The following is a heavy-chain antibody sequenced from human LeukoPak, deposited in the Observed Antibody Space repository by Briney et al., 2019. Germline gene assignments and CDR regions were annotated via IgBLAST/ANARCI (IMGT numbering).Heavy chain of an antibody. CDR1: GFTFSSYG. CDR2: ISYDGSNK. CDR3: ARLPSRYYDISGYYGDY. D-gene: IGHD3-22*01. V-gene: IGHV3-30*03. J-gene: IGHJ4*02. Sequence: GGSLRLSCAASGFTFSSYGMHWVRQAPGKGLEWVAVISYDGSNKYYALSFPCRFTISSANSNTPLYLQMTSLRADDTAVYYCARLPSRYYDISGYYGDYWGQGTLVTVSP.